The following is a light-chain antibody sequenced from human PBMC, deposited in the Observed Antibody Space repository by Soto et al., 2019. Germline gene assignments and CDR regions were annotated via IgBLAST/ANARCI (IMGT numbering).Light chain of an antibody. CDR3: QQYNSYSPYT. CDR1: QSISDW. Sequence: DIQMTQSPSTLSASVGDRVTITCRASQSISDWLAWFQQKPGKAPKVLIYDASTLESGVPSRFSGSGSGTEFTLTISSLQPDDFATYYCQQYNSYSPYTFGQGTKLEIK. J-gene: IGKJ2*01. CDR2: DAS. V-gene: IGKV1-5*01.